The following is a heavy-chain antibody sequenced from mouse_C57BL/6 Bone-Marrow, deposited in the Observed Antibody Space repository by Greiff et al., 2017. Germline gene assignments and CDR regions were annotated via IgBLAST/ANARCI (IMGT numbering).Heavy chain of an antibody. V-gene: IGHV5-4*01. CDR1: GFTFSSYA. Sequence: EVKLVESGGGLVKSGGSLKLSCAASGFTFSSYAMSWVRQTPGKRLEWVATISDGGSYTYYPDNVKGRFTISRDNAKNNLYLQMSHLKSEDTAMYYCAREILRYAMDYWGQGTSVTVSS. J-gene: IGHJ4*01. D-gene: IGHD1-1*01. CDR2: ISDGGSYT. CDR3: AREILRYAMDY.